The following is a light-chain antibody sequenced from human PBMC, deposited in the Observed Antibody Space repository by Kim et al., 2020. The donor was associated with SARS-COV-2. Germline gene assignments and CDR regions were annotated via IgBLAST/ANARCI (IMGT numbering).Light chain of an antibody. CDR2: GAS. CDR3: QQYGTAPWT. V-gene: IGKV3-20*01. J-gene: IGKJ1*01. CDR1: QSVIRSY. Sequence: SPGERATLSCRASQSVIRSYLAWYQQKPGQAPRLVISGASTRATGIPDRISGSGSGTDFTLTISRLEPEDFAVYFCQQYGTAPWTFGQGTKVDIK.